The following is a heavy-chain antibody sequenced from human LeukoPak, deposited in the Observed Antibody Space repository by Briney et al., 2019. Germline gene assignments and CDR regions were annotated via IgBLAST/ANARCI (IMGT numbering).Heavy chain of an antibody. CDR1: GFAFNFYW. D-gene: IGHD5-24*01. CDR2: IKEDGSAK. V-gene: IGHV3-7*01. CDR3: ARRDGLDH. Sequence: GGSLRLSCVASGFAFNFYWMSWVRQAPGKGLEWVANIKEDGSAKYYVDSVKGRFTISRDNAKNSLYLQMNSLRDEDTAVYYCARRDGLDHWGQGTLVTVSS. J-gene: IGHJ4*02.